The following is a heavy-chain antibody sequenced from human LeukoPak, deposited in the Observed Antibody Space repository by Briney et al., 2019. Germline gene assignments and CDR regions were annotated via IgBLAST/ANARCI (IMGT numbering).Heavy chain of an antibody. Sequence: GGSLRLSCAASGFTFSGYVMSWVRQAPGKGLEWVSAITGSGGTTYYSDSVKGRFTISRDNSKSTLYLQMSSLRAEDTAVYYCAGRNSGWPHDYWGQGTLVTVSS. D-gene: IGHD6-19*01. CDR1: GFTFSGYV. CDR3: AGRNSGWPHDY. V-gene: IGHV3-23*01. J-gene: IGHJ4*02. CDR2: ITGSGGTT.